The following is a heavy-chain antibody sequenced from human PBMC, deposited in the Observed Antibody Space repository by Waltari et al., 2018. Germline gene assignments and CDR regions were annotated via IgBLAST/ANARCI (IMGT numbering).Heavy chain of an antibody. CDR3: ARDLGRGLFLDS. V-gene: IGHV4-4*02. Sequence: WWRWVAQAPDKGLKWKGQVHRNGRTNYNPSLALRAIVSLDSARNQFSLRILSATAADTAVYYCARDLGRGLFLDSWGQGTLVTVSP. CDR2: VHRNGRT. CDR1: W. J-gene: IGHJ4*02. D-gene: IGHD2-15*01.